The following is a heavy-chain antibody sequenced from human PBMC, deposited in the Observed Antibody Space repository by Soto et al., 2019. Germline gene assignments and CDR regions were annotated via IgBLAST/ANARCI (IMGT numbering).Heavy chain of an antibody. J-gene: IGHJ4*02. CDR3: ARGLHESTGYVYYYFDS. CDR1: GGAFSNYA. V-gene: IGHV1-69*06. Sequence: ASVKVSCKDSGGAFSNYAISWMRQAPGQGLEWMGGVIPVFGRPNYAEKFQGRITISADKSTNSAYMELRSLRSEDTAVYYCARGLHESTGYVYYYFDSCGQGSMVPV. D-gene: IGHD3-22*01. CDR2: VIPVFGRP.